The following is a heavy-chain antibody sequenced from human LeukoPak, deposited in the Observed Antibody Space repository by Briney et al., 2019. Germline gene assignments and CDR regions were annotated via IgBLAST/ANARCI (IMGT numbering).Heavy chain of an antibody. CDR3: AKDRLGALYYYDSSGYYRFDY. Sequence: GGSLRLSCAASGFTVTTNYMTWVRQAPGKGLEWVSLIYSGGYTDYADSVKGRFTISRDNSKNTLDLQMNSLRAEDTAVYYCAKDRLGALYYYDSSGYYRFDYWGQGTLVTVSS. CDR1: GFTVTTNY. V-gene: IGHV3-66*01. D-gene: IGHD3-22*01. CDR2: IYSGGYT. J-gene: IGHJ4*01.